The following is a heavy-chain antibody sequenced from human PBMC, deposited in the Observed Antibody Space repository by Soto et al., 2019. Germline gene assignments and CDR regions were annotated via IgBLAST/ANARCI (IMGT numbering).Heavy chain of an antibody. Sequence: GSVRLSCAASGFTFSIYGMHWVRQAPCKGLEWVAVISYDGSNKYYADSVKGRFTISRDNSKNTLYLQMNSLRAEDTAVYYCAKGSLYDGMDVWGQGTTVTVSS. CDR1: GFTFSIYG. J-gene: IGHJ6*02. CDR2: ISYDGSNK. CDR3: AKGSLYDGMDV. D-gene: IGHD2-2*02. V-gene: IGHV3-30*18.